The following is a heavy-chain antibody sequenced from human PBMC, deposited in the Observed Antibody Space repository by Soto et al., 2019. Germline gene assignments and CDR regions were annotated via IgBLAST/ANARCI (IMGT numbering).Heavy chain of an antibody. J-gene: IGHJ4*02. CDR2: IYYSGST. CDR3: AREGWNYGGFDY. V-gene: IGHV4-59*01. Sequence: TLSLTCTVSGGSISSYYWSWIRQPPGKGLEWIGYIYYSGSTNYNPSLKSRVTISVDTSKNQFSLKLSSVTAADTAVYYCAREGWNYGGFDYWGQGTLVTVSS. CDR1: GGSISSYY. D-gene: IGHD1-7*01.